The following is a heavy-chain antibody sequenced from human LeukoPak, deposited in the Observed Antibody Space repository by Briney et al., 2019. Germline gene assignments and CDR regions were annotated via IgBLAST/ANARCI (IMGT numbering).Heavy chain of an antibody. CDR3: ARDRIPYGSGSNAIDY. V-gene: IGHV4-39*07. J-gene: IGHJ4*02. CDR2: IYYSGST. CDR1: GGSISSSSYY. D-gene: IGHD3-10*01. Sequence: MPSETLSLTCTVSGGSISSSSYYWGWIRQPPGKGLEWIGSIYYSGSTYYNPSLKSRVTISVDTSKNQFSLKLSSVTAADTAVYYCARDRIPYGSGSNAIDYWGQGTLVTVSS.